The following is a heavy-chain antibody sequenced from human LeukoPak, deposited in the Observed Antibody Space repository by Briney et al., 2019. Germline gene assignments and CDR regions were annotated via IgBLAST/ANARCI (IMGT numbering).Heavy chain of an antibody. CDR2: IYWNDDK. Sequence: SGPTLVNPTQTLTLTCTFSGFSLSTSGVGVGWFRQPPGKALEWLALIYWNDDKRYSPSLKSRLTITKDTSKNQVVLTMTNMDPVDTATYYCARLIAARPVLGASDIWGQGTMVTVSS. CDR3: ARLIAARPVLGASDI. D-gene: IGHD6-6*01. J-gene: IGHJ3*02. CDR1: GFSLSTSGVG. V-gene: IGHV2-5*01.